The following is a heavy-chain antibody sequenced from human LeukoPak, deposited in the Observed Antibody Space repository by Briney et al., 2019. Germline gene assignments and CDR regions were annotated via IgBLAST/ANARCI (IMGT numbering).Heavy chain of an antibody. D-gene: IGHD3-3*01. J-gene: IGHJ4*02. CDR2: IYYSGST. V-gene: IGHV4-39*01. CDR1: GGSISSSSYY. CDR3: ARRLGICDFWSGFDY. Sequence: PSETLSLTCTVSGGSISSSSYYWGWIRQPPGKGLEWIGSIYYSGSTYYNPSLKSRVTISVDTSKNQFSLKLSSVTAADTAVYYCARRLGICDFWSGFDYWGQGTLVTVSS.